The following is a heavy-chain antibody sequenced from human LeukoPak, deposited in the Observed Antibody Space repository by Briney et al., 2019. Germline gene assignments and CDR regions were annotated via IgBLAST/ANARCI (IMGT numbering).Heavy chain of an antibody. D-gene: IGHD2-21*01. CDR3: ARGQRGLPY. Sequence: KPSETLSPTCTVSGGSISSYYWNWIRQPPGKGLEWIGYIYYSGSTNYNPSLKSRVTISVDTSKNQFSLKLTSVTAADTAVYYCARGQRGLPYWGQGTLVTVSS. CDR1: GGSISSYY. J-gene: IGHJ4*02. CDR2: IYYSGST. V-gene: IGHV4-59*01.